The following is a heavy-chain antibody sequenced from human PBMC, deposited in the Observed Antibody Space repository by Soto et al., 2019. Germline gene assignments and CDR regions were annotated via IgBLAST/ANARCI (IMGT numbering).Heavy chain of an antibody. CDR3: ARGQEVGAHFFDS. J-gene: IGHJ4*02. CDR1: GFTFSGFD. Sequence: PGGSLRLSCEASGFTFSGFDMHWVRQPTGKGLEWVSTIGTAGDTYYAVSVKGRFTISRDNAKNYLSLQMNSLRAGDTAVYFCARGQEVGAHFFDSWGQGTQVTVS. CDR2: IGTAGDT. V-gene: IGHV3-13*01. D-gene: IGHD2-15*01.